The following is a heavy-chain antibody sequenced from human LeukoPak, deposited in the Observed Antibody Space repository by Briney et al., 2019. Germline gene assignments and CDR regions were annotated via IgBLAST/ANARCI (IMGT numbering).Heavy chain of an antibody. CDR2: INPNSGGT. CDR3: ARDFGFGVVREYFQH. CDR1: GYTFTGYY. Sequence: ASVKVSCKASGYTFTGYYMHWVRQAPGPGLEWMGWINPNSGGTNYAQKFQGRVTMTRDTSISTAYMELSRLRSDDTAVYYCARDFGFGVVREYFQHWGQGTLVTVSS. V-gene: IGHV1-2*02. D-gene: IGHD3-3*01. J-gene: IGHJ1*01.